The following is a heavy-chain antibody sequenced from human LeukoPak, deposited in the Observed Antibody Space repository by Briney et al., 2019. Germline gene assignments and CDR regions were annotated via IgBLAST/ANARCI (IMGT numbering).Heavy chain of an antibody. V-gene: IGHV1-69*04. CDR2: TIPILGIA. CDR1: GGTFSSYA. D-gene: IGHD3-10*01. CDR3: ARPSVRGVYDAFDI. J-gene: IGHJ3*02. Sequence: ASVKVSCKASGGTFSSYAISWVRQAPGQGLEWMGRTIPILGIANYAQKFQGRVTITADKSTSTAYMELSSLRSEDTAVYYCARPSVRGVYDAFDIWGQGTMVTVSS.